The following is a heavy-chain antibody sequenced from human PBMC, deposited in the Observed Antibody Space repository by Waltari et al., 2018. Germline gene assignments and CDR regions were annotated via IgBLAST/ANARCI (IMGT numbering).Heavy chain of an antibody. CDR3: ARDSNLLQG. D-gene: IGHD4-4*01. V-gene: IGHV3-7*01. Sequence: EVQLVESGGGLVQPGGSLRLSCAASGFTFSSYWVSWVRQAPGKGLEWVANIKQDGSEEFYVDSVKGRFTITRDNAKNSLYLQMNSLRVEDTAVYYCARDSNLLQGWSQGTLVTVSS. J-gene: IGHJ4*02. CDR1: GFTFSSYW. CDR2: IKQDGSEE.